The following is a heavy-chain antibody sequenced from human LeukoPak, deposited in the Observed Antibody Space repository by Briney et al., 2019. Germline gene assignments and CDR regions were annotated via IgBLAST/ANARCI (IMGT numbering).Heavy chain of an antibody. CDR1: GFTFADYT. CDR2: ISWNGARI. CDR3: VKDLVAASENVRGWYPMDY. V-gene: IGHV3-43*01. Sequence: SGGSLRLSCAASGFTFADYTMNWIRQAPGKGLEWVSLISWNGARIHYGDSVKGRFTISRDNSKNSLYLQMNSLRTEDTALYCCVKDLVAASENVRGWYPMDYWGQGTLVTVSS. J-gene: IGHJ4*02. D-gene: IGHD6-19*01.